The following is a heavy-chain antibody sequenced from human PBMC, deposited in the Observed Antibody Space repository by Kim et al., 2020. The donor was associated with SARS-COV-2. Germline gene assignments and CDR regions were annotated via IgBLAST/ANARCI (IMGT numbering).Heavy chain of an antibody. CDR1: GGTFSSYA. CDR2: IIPIFGTA. V-gene: IGHV1-69*13. CDR3: ARGFGVVIIGGGWFDP. Sequence: SVKVSCKASGGTFSSYAISWVRQAPGQGLEWMGGIIPIFGTANYAQKFQGRVTITADESTSTAYMELSSLRSEDTAVYYCARGFGVVIIGGGWFDPWGQGTLVTVSS. J-gene: IGHJ5*02. D-gene: IGHD3-3*01.